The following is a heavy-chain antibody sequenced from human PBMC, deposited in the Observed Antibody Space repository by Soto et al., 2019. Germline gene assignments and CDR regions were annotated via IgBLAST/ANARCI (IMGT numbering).Heavy chain of an antibody. CDR1: GGSFIGYY. CDR2: INHSGST. Sequence: SETLSLTCAVYGGSFIGYYWSWILQPPGKGLEWIGEINHSGSTNYNPSLKSRVTISVDTSKNQFSLKLSSVTAADTAVYYCARPDCSGGSCYFDYWGQGTLVTVSS. J-gene: IGHJ4*02. CDR3: ARPDCSGGSCYFDY. V-gene: IGHV4-34*01. D-gene: IGHD2-15*01.